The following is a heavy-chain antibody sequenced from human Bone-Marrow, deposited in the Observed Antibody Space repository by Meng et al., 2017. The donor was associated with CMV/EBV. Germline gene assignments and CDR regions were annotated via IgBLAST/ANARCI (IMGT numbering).Heavy chain of an antibody. J-gene: IGHJ5*02. Sequence: GESLKISCAASGFTVSSNYMSWVRQAPGKGLEWVSVIYSGGSTYYADSVKGRFIISRDNSRNTLYLRMNTLSVEDTAVYYCGKGLFDPFGQGTLVTVSS. CDR3: GKGLFDP. CDR2: IYSGGST. CDR1: GFTVSSNY. V-gene: IGHV3-53*01.